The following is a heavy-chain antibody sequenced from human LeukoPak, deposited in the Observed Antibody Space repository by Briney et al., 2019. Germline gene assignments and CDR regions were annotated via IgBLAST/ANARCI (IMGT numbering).Heavy chain of an antibody. CDR2: INPNSGGT. CDR1: GYTFTVCY. CDR3: ARVAPLRLGELSFLRFWDY. J-gene: IGHJ4*02. Sequence: ASVKVSCKASGYTFTVCYMHWVRQAPGQGLEWMGWINPNSGGTNYAQKFQGRVTMTRDTSISTAYMELSRLRSDDTAVYYCARVAPLRLGELSFLRFWDYWGQGTLVTVSS. V-gene: IGHV1-2*02. D-gene: IGHD3-16*02.